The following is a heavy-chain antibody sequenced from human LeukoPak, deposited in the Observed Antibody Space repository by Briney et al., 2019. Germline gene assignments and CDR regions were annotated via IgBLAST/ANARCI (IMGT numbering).Heavy chain of an antibody. CDR2: INPSGGSA. V-gene: IGHV1-46*01. CDR3: ARDGQPGAHYGLKSHGFDF. CDR1: GYTFTIYY. J-gene: IGHJ4*02. Sequence: ASVKVSCKASGYTFTIYYMHWVRHAPGQGLEWMGIINPSGGSATYAQNFQGRVTMTRDTSTTTVYMELSSLRSEDTAVYYCARDGQPGAHYGLKSHGFDFWGQGTLVTVSS. D-gene: IGHD3-10*01.